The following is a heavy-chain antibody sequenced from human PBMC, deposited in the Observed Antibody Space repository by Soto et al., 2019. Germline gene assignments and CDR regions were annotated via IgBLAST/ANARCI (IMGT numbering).Heavy chain of an antibody. Sequence: GGSLRLSCAVSEFNVMSYWMSWVRQAPGKGLEWVASIKEDGSEIYYLQSVRGRFTISRDSAGNALHLAMNYLSAEDTGVYFCARDIGFDYVNWGQGTLVTVSS. CDR3: ARDIGFDYVN. V-gene: IGHV3-7*01. D-gene: IGHD3-16*01. CDR2: IKEDGSEI. J-gene: IGHJ4*02. CDR1: EFNVMSYW.